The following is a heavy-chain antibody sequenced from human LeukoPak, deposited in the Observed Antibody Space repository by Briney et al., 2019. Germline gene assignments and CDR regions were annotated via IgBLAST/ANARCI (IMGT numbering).Heavy chain of an antibody. J-gene: IGHJ4*02. CDR3: AKDSRGVVPAAIDY. V-gene: IGHV3-43D*04. D-gene: IGHD2-2*02. Sequence: GGSLRLSCAAPGFTFDDYAMHWVRQAPGKGLEWVSLISWDGGSTYYADSVKGRFTISRDNSKNSLYLQMNSLRAEDTALYYCAKDSRGVVPAAIDYWGQGTLVTVSS. CDR2: ISWDGGST. CDR1: GFTFDDYA.